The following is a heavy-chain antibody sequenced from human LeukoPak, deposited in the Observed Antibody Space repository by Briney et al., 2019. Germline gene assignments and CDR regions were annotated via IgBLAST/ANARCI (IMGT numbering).Heavy chain of an antibody. J-gene: IGHJ4*02. CDR3: ARGGAFLAD. Sequence: SETLSLTCTVSGGSISSHYWTWTRQPPGKGLEWIGYIYFTGSTNYNPSLKSRVTISVDTPNNRFSLKLNSVTAADTAVYYCARGGAFLADWGQGTLVTVSS. CDR1: GGSISSHY. V-gene: IGHV4-59*08. D-gene: IGHD1-26*01. CDR2: IYFTGST.